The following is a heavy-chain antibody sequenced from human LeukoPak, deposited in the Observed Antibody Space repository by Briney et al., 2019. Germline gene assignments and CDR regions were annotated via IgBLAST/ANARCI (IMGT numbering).Heavy chain of an antibody. V-gene: IGHV1-2*02. CDR2: INPNSGGT. Sequence: ASVKVSYKASGYTFTGYYMHWVRQAPGQGLEWMGWINPNSGGTNYAQKFQGRVTMTRDTSISTAYMELSRLRSDDTAVYYCARSSRYSSSWYTGFAYWGQGTLVTVSS. CDR3: ARSSRYSSSWYTGFAY. J-gene: IGHJ4*02. CDR1: GYTFTGYY. D-gene: IGHD6-13*01.